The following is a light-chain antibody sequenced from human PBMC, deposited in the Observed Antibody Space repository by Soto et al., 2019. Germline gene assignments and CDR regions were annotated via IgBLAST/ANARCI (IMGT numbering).Light chain of an antibody. CDR2: DIF. V-gene: IGKV3D-15*01. Sequence: CRRTSQSVGSDLAWYQQKPGQAPRLVIYDIFTRATGVPTRISGSGSGTEFTLTISCLQSEYFAVSYCQRYNNWPSAFGQGTRLEIK. CDR3: QRYNNWPSA. CDR1: QSVGSD. J-gene: IGKJ5*01.